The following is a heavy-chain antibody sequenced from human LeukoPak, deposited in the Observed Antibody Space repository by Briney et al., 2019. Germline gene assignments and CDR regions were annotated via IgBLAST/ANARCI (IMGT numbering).Heavy chain of an antibody. V-gene: IGHV1-8*02. CDR3: ARAVLRYFDWLPHYYYYMDV. J-gene: IGHJ6*03. CDR1: GYTFTSYG. D-gene: IGHD3-9*01. Sequence: ASVKVSCKASGYTFTSYGISWVRQAPGQGLEWMGWMNPNSGNTGYAQKFQGRVTMTRNTSISTAYMELSSLRSEDTAVYYCARAVLRYFDWLPHYYYYMDVWGKGTTVTISS. CDR2: MNPNSGNT.